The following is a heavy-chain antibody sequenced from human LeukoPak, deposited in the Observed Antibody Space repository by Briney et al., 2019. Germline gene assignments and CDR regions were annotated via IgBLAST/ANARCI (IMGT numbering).Heavy chain of an antibody. Sequence: PSETLSLTCTVSGGSISSGDYYWSWIRQPPGKGLEWIGYICYSGSTYYNPSLKSRVTISVDTSKNQFSLKLSSVTAADTAVYYCARNQYYDILIGISWGQGTLVTVSS. CDR3: ARNQYYDILIGIS. J-gene: IGHJ4*02. CDR2: ICYSGST. V-gene: IGHV4-30-4*01. CDR1: GGSISSGDYY. D-gene: IGHD3-9*01.